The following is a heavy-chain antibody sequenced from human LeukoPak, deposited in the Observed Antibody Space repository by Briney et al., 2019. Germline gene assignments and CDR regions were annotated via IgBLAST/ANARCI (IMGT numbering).Heavy chain of an antibody. CDR1: GFTFSSYW. CDR3: TRHTGYYDSSGYYYFDY. Sequence: AGGSLRLSCAASGFTFSSYWMSWVRQASGKGLEWVGRIRSKANSYATAYAASVKGRFTISRDDSKNTAYLQMNSLKTEDTAVYYCTRHTGYYDSSGYYYFDYWGQGTLVTVSS. V-gene: IGHV3-73*01. D-gene: IGHD3-22*01. J-gene: IGHJ4*02. CDR2: IRSKANSYAT.